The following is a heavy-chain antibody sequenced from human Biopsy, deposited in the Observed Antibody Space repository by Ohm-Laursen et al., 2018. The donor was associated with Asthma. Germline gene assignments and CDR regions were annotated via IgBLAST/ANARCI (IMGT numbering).Heavy chain of an antibody. J-gene: IGHJ6*02. D-gene: IGHD5-12*01. CDR3: ARGYSGSDRIVYYYSGLEV. CDR1: GDSFSNYA. CDR2: LIPVLGTP. Sequence: ASVKVSCKASGDSFSNYAISWVRQAPGQGFEWMGGLIPVLGTPDHAQMFEGRVTITADESTSTAYMELSSLSSEDTAVYYCARGYSGSDRIVYYYSGLEVWVQGTTVTVSS. V-gene: IGHV1-69*13.